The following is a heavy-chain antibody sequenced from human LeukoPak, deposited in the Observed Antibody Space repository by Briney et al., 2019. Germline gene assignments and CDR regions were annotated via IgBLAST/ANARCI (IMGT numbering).Heavy chain of an antibody. V-gene: IGHV5-51*01. CDR2: IYSGDSDT. J-gene: IGHJ2*01. CDR1: GYSFTSYW. CDR3: ARQTRYCTNGVCYTAYWYFDL. Sequence: GESLKISCKGSGYSFTSYWIGWVRQMPGKGLEWMGIIYSGDSDTRYSPSFQGQVTISADKSISTAYLQWSSLKASDTAMYYCARQTRYCTNGVCYTAYWYFDLWGRGTLVTVSS. D-gene: IGHD2-8*01.